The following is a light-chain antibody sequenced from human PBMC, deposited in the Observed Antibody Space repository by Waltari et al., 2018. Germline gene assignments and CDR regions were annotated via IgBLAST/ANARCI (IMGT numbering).Light chain of an antibody. Sequence: DIQMTQSPSSLSASVGDRVTITCRASPDIRFSLVWYQQKPGKAPKLLLFAASRLESGVPTRFSGSGFGTEYTLTISSLQPEDFATYYCQQYYNTPPWTFGQGTKVEIK. CDR2: AAS. V-gene: IGKV1-NL1*01. J-gene: IGKJ1*01. CDR1: PDIRFS. CDR3: QQYYNTPPWT.